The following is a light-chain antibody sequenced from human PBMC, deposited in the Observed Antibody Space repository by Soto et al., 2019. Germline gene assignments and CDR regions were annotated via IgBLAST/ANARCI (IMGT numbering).Light chain of an antibody. CDR3: QHTYRTPWT. Sequence: DIQMTQSPSSLSASVGDRVTITCRASQSINTFLNWYQQRPGKAPNLLIYGASNLQSGVPSRFSGSGSGTDFTLTISSVQPEDFATYFCQHTYRTPWTFGQGTKVDIK. CDR2: GAS. V-gene: IGKV1-39*01. CDR1: QSINTF. J-gene: IGKJ1*01.